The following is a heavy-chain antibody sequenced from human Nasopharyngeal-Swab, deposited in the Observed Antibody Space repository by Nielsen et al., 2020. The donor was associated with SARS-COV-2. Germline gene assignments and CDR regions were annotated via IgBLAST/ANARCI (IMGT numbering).Heavy chain of an antibody. D-gene: IGHD4-11*01. CDR3: ARDHLMTVTIPYYYYGMDV. V-gene: IGHV3-7*01. Sequence: GESLKISCAATGFTFSSYWMSWVRQAPGRGLEWLAHTKEDGTVTHYVDSVRDRFTISRDNAKNSLYLQMNSLRAEDTAVYYCARDHLMTVTIPYYYYGMDVWGQGTTVTVSS. CDR2: TKEDGTVT. CDR1: GFTFSSYW. J-gene: IGHJ6*02.